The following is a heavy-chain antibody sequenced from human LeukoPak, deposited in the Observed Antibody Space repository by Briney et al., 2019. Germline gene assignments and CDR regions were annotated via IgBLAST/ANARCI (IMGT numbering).Heavy chain of an antibody. J-gene: IGHJ4*02. Sequence: ASVKVSCKASGYTFSNYGIIWVRQAPGKGLEWMGWINPYNGNTNFGQKVQGRLTMTTDTTTRTAYMELRNLRSDDTPVYYCARSHSSSLRAPFGYWGQGTLVTVSS. D-gene: IGHD3-22*01. CDR3: ARSHSSSLRAPFGY. V-gene: IGHV1-18*01. CDR1: GYTFSNYG. CDR2: INPYNGNT.